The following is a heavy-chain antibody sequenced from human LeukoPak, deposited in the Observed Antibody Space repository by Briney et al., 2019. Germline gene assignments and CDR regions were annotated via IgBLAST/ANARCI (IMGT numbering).Heavy chain of an antibody. CDR3: AREVGEGIVVVVAANWFDP. V-gene: IGHV1-8*01. CDR2: MNPNSGNT. J-gene: IGHJ5*02. D-gene: IGHD2-15*01. CDR1: GYTFTSYD. Sequence: GASVKVSCKASGYTFTSYDINWVRQAPGQGLEWMGWMNPNSGNTGYAQKFQGRVTMTRNTSISTAYMELSSLRSEDTAVYYCAREVGEGIVVVVAANWFDPWGQGTLVTVSS.